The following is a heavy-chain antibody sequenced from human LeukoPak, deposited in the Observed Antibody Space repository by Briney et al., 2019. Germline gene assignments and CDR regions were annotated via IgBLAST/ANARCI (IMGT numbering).Heavy chain of an antibody. CDR2: ISYDGSNK. V-gene: IGHV3-30*04. D-gene: IGHD6-19*01. CDR3: ARDMWSSGWYGGGDY. J-gene: IGHJ4*02. Sequence: GGSLRLSCAASGFTFSSYAMHWVRQAPGKGLEWVAVISYDGSNKYYADSVKGRFTISRDNSKNTLYLQMNSLRAEDTAVYYCARDMWSSGWYGGGDYWGQGTLVTVSS. CDR1: GFTFSSYA.